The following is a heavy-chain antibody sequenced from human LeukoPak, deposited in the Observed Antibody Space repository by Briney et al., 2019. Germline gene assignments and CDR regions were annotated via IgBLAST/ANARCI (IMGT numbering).Heavy chain of an antibody. CDR3: ARGEFGDYIFYY. D-gene: IGHD3-10*01. CDR2: ISSDGVNT. CDR1: GFSFSTTT. V-gene: IGHV3-64*02. J-gene: IGHJ4*02. Sequence: PGGSLRLSCAASGFSFSTTTMHWVRQAPGKGLEYVSAISSDGVNTYYADSVKGRFTISRDNSKNTMYLQMGSLRGEDMALYFCARGEFGDYIFYYWGQGTQVTVSS.